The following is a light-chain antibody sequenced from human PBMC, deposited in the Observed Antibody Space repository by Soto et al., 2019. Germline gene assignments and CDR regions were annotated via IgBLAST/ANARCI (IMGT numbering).Light chain of an antibody. CDR3: HHYGSS. CDR2: GAS. CDR1: QSVNSKY. J-gene: IGKJ4*01. V-gene: IGKV3-20*01. Sequence: EIVLTQSPGTLSLSPGERASLSCRASQSVNSKYLAWYQQKPGQAPRLVIYGASNRATGLPDRFSGSGSGTDFTLTINRLEPEDFAFYYCHHYGSSFGGGTRVEFK.